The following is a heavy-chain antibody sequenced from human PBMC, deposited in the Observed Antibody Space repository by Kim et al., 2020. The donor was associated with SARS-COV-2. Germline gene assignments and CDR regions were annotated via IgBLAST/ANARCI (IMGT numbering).Heavy chain of an antibody. CDR2: ISYDGSNK. CDR3: AGRACGGDCFFFYYYGMDV. J-gene: IGHJ6*02. V-gene: IGHV3-30*03. CDR1: GFTFSSYG. Sequence: GGSLRLSCAASGFTFSSYGMHWVRQAPGKGLEWVAVISYDGSNKYYADSVKGRFTISRDNSKNTLYLQMNSLRAEDTAVYYCAGRACGGDCFFFYYYGMDVWGQGTTVTVSS. D-gene: IGHD2-21*02.